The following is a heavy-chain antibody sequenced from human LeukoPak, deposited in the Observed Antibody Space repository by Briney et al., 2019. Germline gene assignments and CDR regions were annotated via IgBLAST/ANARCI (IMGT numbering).Heavy chain of an antibody. CDR3: ARARGQLRYFDWYTFDY. CDR2: ISSSSSYI. D-gene: IGHD3-9*01. J-gene: IGHJ4*02. CDR1: GFTFSSYS. Sequence: GGSLRLSCAASGFTFSSYSMNWVRQAPGKGLEWVSSISSSSSYIYYADSVKGRFTISRDNAKNSLYLQMNSLRAEDTAVYYCARARGQLRYFDWYTFDYWGQGTLVTVSS. V-gene: IGHV3-21*01.